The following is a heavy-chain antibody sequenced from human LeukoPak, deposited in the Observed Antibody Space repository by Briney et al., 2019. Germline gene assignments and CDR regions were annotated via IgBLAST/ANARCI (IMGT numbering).Heavy chain of an antibody. CDR3: ARQTYSSGWSKPYYFDY. CDR2: IYHSGST. J-gene: IGHJ4*02. CDR1: GYSISSGYY. V-gene: IGHV4-38-2*02. D-gene: IGHD6-19*01. Sequence: SETLSLTCTVSGYSISSGYYWGWIRQPPGKGLEWIGSIYHSGSTYYNPSLKSRVTISVDTSKNQFSLKLSSVTAADTAVYYCARQTYSSGWSKPYYFDYWGQGTLVTVSS.